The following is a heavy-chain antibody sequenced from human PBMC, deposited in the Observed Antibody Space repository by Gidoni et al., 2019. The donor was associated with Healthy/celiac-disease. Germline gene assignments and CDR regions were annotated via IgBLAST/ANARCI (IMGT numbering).Heavy chain of an antibody. Sequence: QVQLVESGGGVVQPGMSLRLSCAASGFTFSSYGMHWVRQAPGKGLEWVAVIWYDGSNKYYADSVKGRFTISRDNSKNTLYLQMNSLRAEDTAVYYCARDMGDYYYYYGMDVWGQGTTVTVSS. V-gene: IGHV3-33*01. CDR3: ARDMGDYYYYYGMDV. D-gene: IGHD3-10*01. CDR2: IWYDGSNK. CDR1: GFTFSSYG. J-gene: IGHJ6*02.